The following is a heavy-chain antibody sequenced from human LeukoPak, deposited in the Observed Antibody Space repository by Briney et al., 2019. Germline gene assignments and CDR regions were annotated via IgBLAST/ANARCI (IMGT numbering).Heavy chain of an antibody. Sequence: GGSLRLSCVASGFTVSSIYMSWVRQAPGKGLEWVSVIYTAGNTYYADSVKGRFTISRDNSKNTLYLQMNSLRAEDTAVYYCARGVRGVFDYWGQGTLVTVSS. CDR2: IYTAGNT. CDR3: ARGVRGVFDY. CDR1: GFTVSSIY. J-gene: IGHJ4*02. D-gene: IGHD3-10*01. V-gene: IGHV3-66*01.